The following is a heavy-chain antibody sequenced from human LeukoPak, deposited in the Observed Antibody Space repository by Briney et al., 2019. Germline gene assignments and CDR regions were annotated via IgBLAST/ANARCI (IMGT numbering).Heavy chain of an antibody. CDR1: GGSTSSYY. V-gene: IGHV4-59*12. J-gene: IGHJ4*02. CDR3: ASRIAAAGNFDY. CDR2: IYDSGST. D-gene: IGHD6-13*01. Sequence: SETLSLTCTVSGGSTSSYYWSWLRQPPGQGLEWFGYIYDSGSTNYNPSLKSRVTISVDTSKNQFSLKLTSVTAADTAVYYCASRIAAAGNFDYWGQGTLVTVSS.